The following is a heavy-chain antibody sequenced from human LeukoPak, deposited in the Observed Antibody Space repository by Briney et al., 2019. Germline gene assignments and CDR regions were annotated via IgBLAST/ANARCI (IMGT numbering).Heavy chain of an antibody. CDR1: GYTFTGYD. J-gene: IGHJ6*02. V-gene: IGHV1-8*01. Sequence: ASVKVSCKASGYTFTGYDINWARQATGQGLEWMGWMNPNSGNTGYAQKFPGRVTMTRNTSISTAYMELSSLRSEDTAVYYCARSPYYYYGMDVWGQGTTVTVSS. CDR2: MNPNSGNT. CDR3: ARSPYYYYGMDV.